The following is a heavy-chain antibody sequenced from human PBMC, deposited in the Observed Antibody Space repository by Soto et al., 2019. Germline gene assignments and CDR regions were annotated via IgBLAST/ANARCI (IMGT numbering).Heavy chain of an antibody. D-gene: IGHD1-26*01. CDR3: ARGVGPATVNGWFDP. CDR2: IYYSGST. J-gene: IGHJ5*02. Sequence: QVQLQESGPGLVKPSETLSLTCTVSGGSISSYYWSWIRQPPGKGLEWMGYIYYSGSTNYNPSLNRRVTITVDTSQNQFSLKLSSVTAADTAVYYCARGVGPATVNGWFDPWGQGTLVTVSS. V-gene: IGHV4-59*01. CDR1: GGSISSYY.